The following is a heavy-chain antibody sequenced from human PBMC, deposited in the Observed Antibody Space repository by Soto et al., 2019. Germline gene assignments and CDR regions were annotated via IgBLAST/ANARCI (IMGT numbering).Heavy chain of an antibody. CDR2: IYHSGST. CDR1: GGSISSGGYS. J-gene: IGHJ4*02. Sequence: QLQLQESGSGLVKPSQTLSLTCAVSGGSISSGGYSWNWIRQPPGKGLEWIGYIYHSGSTYYNPSPNSRVTISVARSKNQFSLKLSSVPAADTAVYYCASSHAGAHITAAVHWGQGTLVTVSS. V-gene: IGHV4-30-2*01. D-gene: IGHD6-13*01. CDR3: ASSHAGAHITAAVH.